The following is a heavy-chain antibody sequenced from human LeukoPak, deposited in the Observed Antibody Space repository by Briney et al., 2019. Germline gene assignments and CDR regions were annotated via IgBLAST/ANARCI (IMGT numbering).Heavy chain of an antibody. CDR2: ILYDGSNK. D-gene: IGHD2-15*01. CDR3: AEDPGVVVVVATLDY. V-gene: IGHV3-30*02. J-gene: IGHJ4*02. CDR1: GFTFSSYG. Sequence: GGSLRLSCAASGFTFSSYGMHWVRQAPGKWLEWVAFILYDGSNKYYADSVKGRFTISRDNSKNTLYLQMNSLRAEDTAVYYCAEDPGVVVVVATLDYWRQGTLVTISS.